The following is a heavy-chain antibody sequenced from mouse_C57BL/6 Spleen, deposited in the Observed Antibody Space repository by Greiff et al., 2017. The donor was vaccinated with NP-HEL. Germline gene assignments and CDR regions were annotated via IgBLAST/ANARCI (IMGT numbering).Heavy chain of an antibody. CDR3: ARRGITTVVANYYAMDY. J-gene: IGHJ4*01. D-gene: IGHD1-1*01. CDR1: GFTIKDYY. V-gene: IGHV14-2*01. Sequence: EVQLQQSGAELVKPGASVKLSCTASGFTIKDYYMHWVKQRTEQGLEWIGRIDPEDGETKYAPKFQGKATITADTSSNTAYLQLSSLTSEDTAVYYCARRGITTVVANYYAMDYWGQGTSVTVSS. CDR2: IDPEDGET.